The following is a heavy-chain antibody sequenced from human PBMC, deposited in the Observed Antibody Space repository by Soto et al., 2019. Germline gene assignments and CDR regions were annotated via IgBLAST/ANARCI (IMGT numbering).Heavy chain of an antibody. Sequence: EVQLVETGGGLIQPGGSLRLSCAASGFTVSSNYMNWVRQAPGKGLEWLSIIYSDGTTNYADSVKGRVTISRDNFKNTLYLQMNNLRAEDTAVYYCAILSNWGQGTLVTVSS. J-gene: IGHJ4*02. CDR3: AILSN. D-gene: IGHD6-6*01. V-gene: IGHV3-53*02. CDR1: GFTVSSNY. CDR2: IYSDGTT.